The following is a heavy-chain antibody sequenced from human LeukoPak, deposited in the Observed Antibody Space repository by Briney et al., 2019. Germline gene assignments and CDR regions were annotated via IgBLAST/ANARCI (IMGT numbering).Heavy chain of an antibody. CDR1: GFTFSNAW. Sequence: GGSLRLSCAASGFTFSNAWMSWVRQAPGKGLEWVGRIKSKTDGGTTEYAASVKGRFTISRDDSKSIAYLQMNSLKTEDTAVYYCTRDYGDYKLDYWGQGTLVTVSS. D-gene: IGHD4-17*01. CDR2: IKSKTDGGTT. J-gene: IGHJ4*02. CDR3: TRDYGDYKLDY. V-gene: IGHV3-15*01.